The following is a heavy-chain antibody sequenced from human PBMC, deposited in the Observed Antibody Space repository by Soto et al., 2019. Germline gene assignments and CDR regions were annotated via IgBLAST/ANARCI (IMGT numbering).Heavy chain of an antibody. D-gene: IGHD1-1*01. CDR3: ARAMYNWNDAVSAFDI. V-gene: IGHV4-59*01. J-gene: IGHJ3*02. CDR2: IYYSGST. Sequence: SETLSLTCTVSGGSISSYYWSWIRQPPGKGLEWIGYIYYSGSTNYNPSLKSRVTISVDTSKNQFSLKLSSVTAADTAVYYCARAMYNWNDAVSAFDIWGQGTMVTVSS. CDR1: GGSISSYY.